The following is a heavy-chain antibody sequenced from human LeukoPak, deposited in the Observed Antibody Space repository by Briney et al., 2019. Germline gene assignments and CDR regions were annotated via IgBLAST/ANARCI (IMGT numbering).Heavy chain of an antibody. D-gene: IGHD5-18*01. CDR2: IYYSGST. J-gene: IGHJ1*01. V-gene: IGHV4-39*07. Sequence: SETLSLTCTVSGGSISSSSYYWGWIRQPPGKGLEWIGSIYYSGSTYYNPSLKSRVTIPVDTSKNQFSLKLSSVTAADTAVYYCARVGDPWIQLWGGLGYFQHWGQGTLVTVSS. CDR3: ARVGDPWIQLWGGLGYFQH. CDR1: GGSISSSSYY.